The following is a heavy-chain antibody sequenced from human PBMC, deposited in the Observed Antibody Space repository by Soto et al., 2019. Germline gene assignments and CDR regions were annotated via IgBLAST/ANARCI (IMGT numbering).Heavy chain of an antibody. CDR1: AGSISSYY. CDR2: LYSRGST. CDR3: ARGFPFWNTIFAVEYDMDV. Sequence: PSETLSRTCTVTAGSISSYYPTWIPQPPQQGLEWIGYLYSRGSTNYNPSLKSRVTRSVDTSKNYCAPQLSSVTAADTAAYYCARGFPFWNTIFAVEYDMDVCRQGPTVTISS. V-gene: IGHV4-59*01. J-gene: IGHJ6*02. D-gene: IGHD3-3*01.